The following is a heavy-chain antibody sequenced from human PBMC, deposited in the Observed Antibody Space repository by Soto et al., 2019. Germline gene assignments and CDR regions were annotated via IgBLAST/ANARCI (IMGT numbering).Heavy chain of an antibody. D-gene: IGHD3-10*01. J-gene: IGHJ5*02. Sequence: QVQLQESGPGLVKPWGTLSITCAVSGVSISAGNLWSWVRQPPGKGLEWIGEVFPDGSTNYNPSLKSRVTMSVDKSQNHFSLNLTSVTAADTAVYYCARLLSGNKEWFDPWGHGTLVTVSS. CDR1: GVSISAGNL. CDR3: ARLLSGNKEWFDP. V-gene: IGHV4-4*02. CDR2: VFPDGST.